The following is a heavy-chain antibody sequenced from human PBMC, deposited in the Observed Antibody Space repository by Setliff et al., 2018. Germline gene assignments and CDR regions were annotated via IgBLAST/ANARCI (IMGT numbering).Heavy chain of an antibody. CDR1: GGTFSSYA. V-gene: IGHV1-69*05. J-gene: IGHJ4*02. CDR2: IIPIFGTA. Sequence: SVKVSCKASGGTFSSYAISWVRQAPGQGLEWMGGIIPIFGTANYAQKFQGRVTITTDESTSTAYMELSSLRSEDTAVYYCAKVGGWGGWYLHYWGQGTLVTVSS. D-gene: IGHD6-19*01. CDR3: AKVGGWGGWYLHY.